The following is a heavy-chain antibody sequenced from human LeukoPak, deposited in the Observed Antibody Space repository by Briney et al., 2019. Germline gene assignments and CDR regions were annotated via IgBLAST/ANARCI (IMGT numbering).Heavy chain of an antibody. CDR2: IYYSGST. J-gene: IGHJ3*02. CDR1: GGSVSSGSYY. D-gene: IGHD6-6*01. V-gene: IGHV4-61*01. Sequence: SETLSLTCTVSGGSVSSGSYYWSWIRQPPGKGLEWIGYIYYSGSTNYNPSLKSRVTISLDTSKNQFSLKLSSVTAADTAMYYCARDPYSSSSGDAFDIWGQGTMVTVSS. CDR3: ARDPYSSSSGDAFDI.